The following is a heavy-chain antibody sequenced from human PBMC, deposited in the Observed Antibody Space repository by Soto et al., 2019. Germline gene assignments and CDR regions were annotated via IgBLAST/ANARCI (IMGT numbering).Heavy chain of an antibody. V-gene: IGHV3-7*05. D-gene: IGHD3-10*01. Sequence: PGGSLRLSCAASGFTFSSYWMSWVRQAPGKGLEWVANIKQDGSEKYYVDSVKGRFTISRDNAKNSLYLQMNSLRAEDTAVYYCARVGGYYGSGILDVWGQGTTVTVSS. CDR1: GFTFSSYW. CDR3: ARVGGYYGSGILDV. J-gene: IGHJ6*02. CDR2: IKQDGSEK.